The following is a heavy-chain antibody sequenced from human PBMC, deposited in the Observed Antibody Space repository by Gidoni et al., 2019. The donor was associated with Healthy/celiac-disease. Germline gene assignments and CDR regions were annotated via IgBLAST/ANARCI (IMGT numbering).Heavy chain of an antibody. V-gene: IGHV4-39*01. Sequence: QLQLQESGPGLVKPSETLSLPCTVSGGSIRSRGYYWGWIRPPPGKGLERIGSIYYSGSTYYNPSLKSRVTISVDTSKNQFSLKLSSVTAADTAVYYCATYSYGPDNYFDYWGQGTLVTVSS. CDR2: IYYSGST. CDR1: GGSIRSRGYY. D-gene: IGHD5-18*01. CDR3: ATYSYGPDNYFDY. J-gene: IGHJ4*02.